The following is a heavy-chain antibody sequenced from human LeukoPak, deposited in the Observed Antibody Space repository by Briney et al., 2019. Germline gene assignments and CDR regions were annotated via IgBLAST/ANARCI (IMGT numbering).Heavy chain of an antibody. D-gene: IGHD2-8*01. CDR3: ARHGVDDAFDI. CDR1: GGSISSYY. J-gene: IGHJ3*02. V-gene: IGHV4-59*08. CDR2: IYYSGST. Sequence: SETPSLTCTVSGGSISSYYWSWIRQPPGKGLEWIGYIYYSGSTNYNPSLKSRVTISVDTSKNQFSLKLSSVTAADTAVYYCARHGVDDAFDIWGQGTMVTVSS.